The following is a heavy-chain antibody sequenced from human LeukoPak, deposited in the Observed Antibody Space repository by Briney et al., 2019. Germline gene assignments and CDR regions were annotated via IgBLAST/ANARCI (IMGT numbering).Heavy chain of an antibody. CDR2: INPNSGGT. J-gene: IGHJ1*01. Sequence: GASVKVSCKASGYTFTGYYMHWVRQAPGQGLEWMGWINPNSGGTNYAQKFQGRVTMTRDTSISTAYMELSRLRSDDTAVYYCARLYSSSSTYFQHWGQGTLVTVSS. D-gene: IGHD6-6*01. CDR1: GYTFTGYY. CDR3: ARLYSSSSTYFQH. V-gene: IGHV1-2*02.